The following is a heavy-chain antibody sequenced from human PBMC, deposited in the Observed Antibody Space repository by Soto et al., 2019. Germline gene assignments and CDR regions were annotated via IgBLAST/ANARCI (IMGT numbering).Heavy chain of an antibody. V-gene: IGHV3-66*01. D-gene: IGHD2-15*01. Sequence: EVQLVESGGGLVQPGGSLRLSCTASGFIVSDTYMNWVRQAPGKGLEWVSVISNRGDTNYADSVRGRFSLSRDIADNTLHLQMNNLGVEDTAVYYCAREPRYCRGGSCSITGDAFDIWGQGTMVTVSS. CDR3: AREPRYCRGGSCSITGDAFDI. CDR1: GFIVSDTY. CDR2: ISNRGDT. J-gene: IGHJ3*02.